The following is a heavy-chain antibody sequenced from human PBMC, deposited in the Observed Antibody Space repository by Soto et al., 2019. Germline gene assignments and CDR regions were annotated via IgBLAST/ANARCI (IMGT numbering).Heavy chain of an antibody. D-gene: IGHD2-2*01. Sequence: XSVKVSFNTSGYPFTSYGINWLRHTPGQGLEWMGWINANSGATNYAQKFQGWVTLTRDTSISTTYMDLNRLKFDDTAVYYCARELSSSWFDTWGQGTLVTVSS. CDR1: GYPFTSYG. V-gene: IGHV1-2*04. CDR3: ARELSSSWFDT. CDR2: INANSGAT. J-gene: IGHJ4*02.